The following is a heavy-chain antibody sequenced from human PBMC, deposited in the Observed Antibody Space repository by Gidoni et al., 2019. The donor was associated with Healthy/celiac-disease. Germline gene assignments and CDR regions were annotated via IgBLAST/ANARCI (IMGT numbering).Heavy chain of an antibody. CDR3: ARGRGRYFDWLNWFDP. CDR1: GGSFSGYY. Sequence: QVHLQQWCAGLLKPSETLSLTCAVYGGSFSGYYWSWIRQPPGKGLEWIGEINHSGSTNYNPSLKSRVTISVDTSKNQFSLKLSSVTAADTAVYYCARGRGRYFDWLNWFDPWGQGTLVTVSS. CDR2: INHSGST. V-gene: IGHV4-34*01. D-gene: IGHD3-9*01. J-gene: IGHJ5*02.